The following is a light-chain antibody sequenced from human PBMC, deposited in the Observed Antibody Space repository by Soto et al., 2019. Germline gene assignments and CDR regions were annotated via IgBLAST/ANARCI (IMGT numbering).Light chain of an antibody. CDR1: QSVSSSY. CDR3: QQYGSSSFT. Sequence: EIVLTQSPGTLSLSSGERATLSCRASQSVSSSYLAWYQQKPGQAPRLLADATSSRATGIPDRFSGSGSGTDFTLTISRLEPEDFAVYYCQQYGSSSFTFGQGTKLEIK. CDR2: ATS. V-gene: IGKV3-20*01. J-gene: IGKJ2*01.